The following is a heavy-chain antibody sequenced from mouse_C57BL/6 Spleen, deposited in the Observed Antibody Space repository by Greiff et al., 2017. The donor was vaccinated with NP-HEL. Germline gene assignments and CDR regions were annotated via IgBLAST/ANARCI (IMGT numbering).Heavy chain of an antibody. Sequence: EVQGVESGGGLVKPGGSLKLSCAASGFTFSSYAMSWVRQTPEKRLEWVATISDGGSYTYYPDNVKGRFTISRDNAKNNLYLQMSHLKAEDTAMYYCARDNSYEAMDYWGQGTSVTVSS. CDR2: ISDGGSYT. D-gene: IGHD2-12*01. V-gene: IGHV5-4*01. CDR3: ARDNSYEAMDY. CDR1: GFTFSSYA. J-gene: IGHJ4*01.